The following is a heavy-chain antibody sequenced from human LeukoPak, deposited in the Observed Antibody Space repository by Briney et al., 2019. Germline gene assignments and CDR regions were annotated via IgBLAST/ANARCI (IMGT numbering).Heavy chain of an antibody. V-gene: IGHV3-13*01. Sequence: LPGGSLRLSCAASGFTFSSYGMHWVRQATGRGLEWVSAIGTAGDTYYPGSVKGRFTISRENAKNSLYLQMNSLRAGDTAVYYCARVASGYCSGGSCYSFTGYWYFDLWGRGTLVTVSS. J-gene: IGHJ2*01. CDR2: IGTAGDT. CDR3: ARVASGYCSGGSCYSFTGYWYFDL. CDR1: GFTFSSYG. D-gene: IGHD2-15*01.